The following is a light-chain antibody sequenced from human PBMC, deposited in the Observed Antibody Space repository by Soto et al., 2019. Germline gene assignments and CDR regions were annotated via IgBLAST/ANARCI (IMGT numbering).Light chain of an antibody. Sequence: QLVLTQSPSASASLGASVKLTCTLSSGHSSYAIAWHQQQPEKGPRYLMKLNSDGSHSKGDGIPDRFSGSSSGAERYLTISSLQSEDEADYYCQTWGTGTQVFGTGTKLTVL. J-gene: IGLJ1*01. V-gene: IGLV4-69*01. CDR3: QTWGTGTQV. CDR2: LNSDGSH. CDR1: SGHSSYA.